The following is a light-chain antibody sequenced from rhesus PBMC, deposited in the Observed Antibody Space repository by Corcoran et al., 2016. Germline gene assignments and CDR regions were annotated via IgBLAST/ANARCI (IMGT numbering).Light chain of an antibody. CDR1: ENVNNF. CDR3: QHGYGTPPYS. J-gene: IGKJ2*01. CDR2: KAS. Sequence: DIQMTQSPSSLSASVGDRVTITCRASENVNNFLNWYQQKPGKAPKLLIYKASTLESGVPSRFSGSGSGTDYTFTISSLQPEDVATDYWQHGYGTPPYSFGQGTKVESK. V-gene: IGKV1-74*01.